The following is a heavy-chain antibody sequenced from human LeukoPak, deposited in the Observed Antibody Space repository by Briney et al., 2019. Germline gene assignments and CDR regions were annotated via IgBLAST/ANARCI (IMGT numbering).Heavy chain of an antibody. D-gene: IGHD5-18*01. Sequence: GGSLRLSCSASGFTFSGYAMQWVRQAPGRGLEYVSDINNDGGSTNYADSLKGRFTISRDNSKNALFLQMSSLRAEDTAIYYCVKASGYRYGSYYFDYWGQGALVTVSS. CDR3: VKASGYRYGSYYFDY. CDR2: INNDGGST. CDR1: GFTFSGYA. J-gene: IGHJ4*02. V-gene: IGHV3-64D*09.